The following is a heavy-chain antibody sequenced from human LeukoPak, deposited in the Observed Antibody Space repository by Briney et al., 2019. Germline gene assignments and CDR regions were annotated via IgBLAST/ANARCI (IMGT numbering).Heavy chain of an antibody. CDR1: GFTFSDYY. D-gene: IGHD3-16*01. CDR2: IRSKAYGGTT. CDR3: SPTYYDHVWAFDI. J-gene: IGHJ3*02. Sequence: GGSLRLSCAASGFTFSDYYMSWIRQAPGKGLEWVGFIRSKAYGGTTEYAASVKGRFTISRDDSKSIAYLQMNSLKTEDTAVYYCSPTYYDHVWAFDIWGQGTMVTVSS. V-gene: IGHV3-49*03.